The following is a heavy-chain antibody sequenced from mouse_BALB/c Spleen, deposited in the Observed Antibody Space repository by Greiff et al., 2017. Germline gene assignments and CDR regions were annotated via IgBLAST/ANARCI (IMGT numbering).Heavy chain of an antibody. D-gene: IGHD2-14*01. CDR3: ARRGSEKIGTAAWFAY. CDR1: GFTFSSYG. CDR2: ISSGGSYT. V-gene: IGHV5-6*02. J-gene: IGHJ3*01. Sequence: EVKVVESGGDLVKPGGSLKLSCAASGFTFSSYGMSWVRQTPDKRLEWVATISSGGSYTYYPDSVKGRFTISRDNAKNTLYLQMSSLKSEDTAMYYCARRGSEKIGTAAWFAYWGQGTLVTVSA.